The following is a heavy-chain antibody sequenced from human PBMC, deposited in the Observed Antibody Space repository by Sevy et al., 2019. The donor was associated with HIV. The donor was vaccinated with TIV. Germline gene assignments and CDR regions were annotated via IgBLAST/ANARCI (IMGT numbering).Heavy chain of an antibody. CDR1: GGSFSGYY. J-gene: IGHJ5*02. CDR2: INHSGST. CDR3: ARAPPVVVVPGAPSWFDP. V-gene: IGHV4-34*01. D-gene: IGHD2-2*01. Sequence: SETLSLTCAVYGGSFSGYYWNWIRQSPGKGPEWIGEINHSGSTHYNPSLKSRVTISVDTSKNQFSLRLNSVTAADTAVYYCARAPPVVVVPGAPSWFDPWGQGTLVTVSS.